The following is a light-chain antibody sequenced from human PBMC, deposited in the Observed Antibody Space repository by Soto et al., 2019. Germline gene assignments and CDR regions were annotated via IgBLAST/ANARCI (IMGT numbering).Light chain of an antibody. Sequence: TQSPGTLSSSPGDRATLSCRASQSVNSNLAWYQQKPGQAPRLLIYGASTRATGIPASFIGNGSGTEFTLTASSLQPEDFAVYYCQQYNNWPFTFGPGTKWIS. CDR1: QSVNSN. CDR2: GAS. V-gene: IGKV3-15*01. CDR3: QQYNNWPFT. J-gene: IGKJ3*01.